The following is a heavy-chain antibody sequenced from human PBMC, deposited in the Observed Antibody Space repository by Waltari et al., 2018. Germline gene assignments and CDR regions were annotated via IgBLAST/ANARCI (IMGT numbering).Heavy chain of an antibody. D-gene: IGHD3-3*01. CDR2: IIPIFGTA. CDR1: GGTFSSYA. CDR3: ARGANYDFWITLGYGMDV. V-gene: IGHV1-69*05. Sequence: QVQLVQSGAEVKKPGSSVKVSCKASGGTFSSYAISWVRQAPGQGLEWMGGIIPIFGTANYAQKFQGRVTITTDESTSTAYMELSSLRSEDTAMYYCARGANYDFWITLGYGMDVWGQGTTVTVSS. J-gene: IGHJ6*02.